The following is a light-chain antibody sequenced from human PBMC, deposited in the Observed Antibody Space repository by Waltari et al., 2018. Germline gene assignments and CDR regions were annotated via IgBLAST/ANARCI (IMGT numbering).Light chain of an antibody. CDR1: QPVLDPSNNKNY. J-gene: IGKJ3*01. V-gene: IGKV4-1*01. CDR3: QQYYTVPVS. Sequence: DIVMTQSPDSLAVSLGERATINCKSSQPVLDPSNNKNYLVWYQQKSGQPPRVLVYGASTRESGVPDRFSGSGSGTDFTLTIDNLQADDVAIYYCQQYYTVPVSFGPGTTVDLK. CDR2: GAS.